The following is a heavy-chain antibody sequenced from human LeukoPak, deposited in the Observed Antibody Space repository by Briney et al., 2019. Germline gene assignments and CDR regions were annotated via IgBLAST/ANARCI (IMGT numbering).Heavy chain of an antibody. D-gene: IGHD1-7*01. CDR2: INHSVGT. V-gene: IGHV4-34*01. Sequence: SETLSLTCSVYSGSFSGYYWSWIRQPPGKGLEWIGEINHSVGTNYNPSLKSRVTMSLDTSKNQFSLKLSSVTAADTAVYYCARGPVGGTTYNDGDAFDIWGQGTMVTVSS. J-gene: IGHJ3*02. CDR1: SGSFSGYY. CDR3: ARGPVGGTTYNDGDAFDI.